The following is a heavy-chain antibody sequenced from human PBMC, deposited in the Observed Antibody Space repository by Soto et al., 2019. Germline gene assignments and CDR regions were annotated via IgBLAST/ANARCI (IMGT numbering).Heavy chain of an antibody. D-gene: IGHD1-26*01. CDR3: ATSLVTSRARVDY. J-gene: IGHJ4*02. V-gene: IGHV4-31*03. Sequence: SETLSLTCTVSGGSIYTGGFYWSWIRQLPGKGLEWLGYIYYTGSTQYTPSLKSRLSISTDTSDNQFSLRLNSVTAADTAVYYRATSLVTSRARVDYWGQGTPVTVSS. CDR1: GGSIYTGGFY. CDR2: IYYTGST.